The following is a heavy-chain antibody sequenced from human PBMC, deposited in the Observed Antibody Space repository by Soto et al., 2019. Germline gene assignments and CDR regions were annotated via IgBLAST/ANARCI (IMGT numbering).Heavy chain of an antibody. V-gene: IGHV1-69*08. J-gene: IGHJ6*03. Sequence: QVQLVQSGAEVKKPGSSVKVSCKASGGTFSSYTISWVRQAPGQGLEWMGRIIPILGIANYAQKFQGRVTITAEKSTSTAYMELSSLRSEDTAVYYCARDRGGYCSSTSCLAHYYYYYMDVWGKGTTVTVSS. CDR1: GGTFSSYT. CDR2: IIPILGIA. CDR3: ARDRGGYCSSTSCLAHYYYYYMDV. D-gene: IGHD2-2*01.